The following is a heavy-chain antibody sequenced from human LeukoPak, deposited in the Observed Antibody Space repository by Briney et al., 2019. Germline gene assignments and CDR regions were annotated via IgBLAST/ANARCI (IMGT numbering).Heavy chain of an antibody. J-gene: IGHJ4*02. CDR3: ARHSPRGYYDSSGYHYFDF. CDR1: GGSISNSGFY. CDR2: IYYDGRT. Sequence: SETLSLTCTVSGGSISNSGFYWGWIRQPPGKGLEWIGSIYYDGRTYYNPSLKSRVTISVDTSKNQFSLKLSSVTAADTAIYYCARHSPRGYYDSSGYHYFDFWGQGTLVTVSS. V-gene: IGHV4-39*01. D-gene: IGHD3-22*01.